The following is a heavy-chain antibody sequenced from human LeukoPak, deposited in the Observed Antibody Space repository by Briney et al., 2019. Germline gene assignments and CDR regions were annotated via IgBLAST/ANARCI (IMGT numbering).Heavy chain of an antibody. CDR2: INTNTGNP. Sequence: GASVKVSCKASGYTFTTYAMNWVRQAPGQGLEWMGWINTNTGNPTYAQGFTGRFVFSLDTSVSTAYLQISSLKAEDTAVYYCAVPRIAAAGPAFDCWGQGTLVTVSS. CDR3: AVPRIAAAGPAFDC. CDR1: GYTFTTYA. D-gene: IGHD6-13*01. V-gene: IGHV7-4-1*02. J-gene: IGHJ4*02.